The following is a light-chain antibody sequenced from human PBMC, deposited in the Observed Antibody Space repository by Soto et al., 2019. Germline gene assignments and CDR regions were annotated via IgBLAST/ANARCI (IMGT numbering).Light chain of an antibody. J-gene: IGKJ2*01. CDR2: DAT. V-gene: IGKV1-5*01. CDR3: QQYNLDPYT. Sequence: DIEMTQSPSSLSASVGERVIITCWASQTVVNWLAWYQQKTGKPPKLIISDATNLESGVPPRFSGVGSGTEFTLTISSLQPEDSATYFCQQYNLDPYTFGPGTKVEIK. CDR1: QTVVNW.